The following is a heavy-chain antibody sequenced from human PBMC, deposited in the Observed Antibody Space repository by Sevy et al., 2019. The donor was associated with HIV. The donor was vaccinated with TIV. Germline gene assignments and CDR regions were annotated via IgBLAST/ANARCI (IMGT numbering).Heavy chain of an antibody. CDR1: GGPISSYY. D-gene: IGHD1-26*01. CDR3: AREWAWADYYYGMDV. J-gene: IGHJ6*02. V-gene: IGHV4-59*01. Sequence: SETLSLTCTVSGGPISSYYWSWIRQPPGKGLEWIGYIYYSGSTNYNPSLKSRVTISVDTSKNQFSLKLSSVTAADTAVYYCAREWAWADYYYGMDVWGQGTTVTVSS. CDR2: IYYSGST.